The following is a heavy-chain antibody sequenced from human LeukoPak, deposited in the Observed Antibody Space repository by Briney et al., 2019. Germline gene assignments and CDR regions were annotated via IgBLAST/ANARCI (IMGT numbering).Heavy chain of an antibody. CDR3: ARPAYYDILTGSWDYYGMDV. CDR1: GYSFTSYW. Sequence: HGESLKISCKGSGYSFTSYWISWVRQMPGEGLEWMGRIDPSDSYTNYSPSFQGHVTISADKSISTAYLQWSSLKASDTAMYYCARPAYYDILTGSWDYYGMDVWGKGTTVTVSS. CDR2: IDPSDSYT. J-gene: IGHJ6*04. D-gene: IGHD3-9*01. V-gene: IGHV5-10-1*01.